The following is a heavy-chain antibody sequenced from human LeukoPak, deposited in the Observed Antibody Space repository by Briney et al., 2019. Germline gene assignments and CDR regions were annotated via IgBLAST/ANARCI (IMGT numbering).Heavy chain of an antibody. J-gene: IGHJ4*02. CDR3: ARDDSSGYPDY. D-gene: IGHD3-22*01. V-gene: IGHV1-2*02. Sequence: ASVKVSCKASGYTFTGYYMHWVRQAPGQGLEWMGWINPNSGGTKYAQKFQGRVTMTRDTSISTAYMELSRLRSDDTAVYYCARDDSSGYPDYWGQGTLVTVSS. CDR2: INPNSGGT. CDR1: GYTFTGYY.